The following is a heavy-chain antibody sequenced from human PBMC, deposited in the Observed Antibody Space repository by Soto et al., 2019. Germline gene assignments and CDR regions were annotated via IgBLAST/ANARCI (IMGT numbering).Heavy chain of an antibody. CDR2: ISGSGGST. CDR1: GFTFSSYA. Sequence: EVQLLESGGGLVQPGGSVRLSCAASGFTFSSYAMSWVRQAPGKGLEWVSAISGSGGSTYYADSVKGRFTISRDNSKNTLHLQMNSLRAEDTAVYYCANSRRVVPAAILYYYYGMDVWGQGTTVTVSS. J-gene: IGHJ6*02. D-gene: IGHD2-2*01. CDR3: ANSRRVVPAAILYYYYGMDV. V-gene: IGHV3-23*01.